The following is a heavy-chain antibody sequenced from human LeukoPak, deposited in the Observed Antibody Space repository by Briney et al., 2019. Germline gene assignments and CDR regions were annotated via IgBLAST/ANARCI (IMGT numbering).Heavy chain of an antibody. CDR3: ARDPELYSSSWYLGCY. CDR1: GYTFTGYY. CDR2: INPNSGGT. V-gene: IGHV1-2*02. J-gene: IGHJ4*02. D-gene: IGHD6-13*01. Sequence: ASVKVSCKASGYTFTGYYMHWVRQAPGQGLEWMGWINPNSGGTNYAQKFQGRVTMTRDTSISTAYMELSRLRSDDTAVYYCARDPELYSSSWYLGCYWGQGTLVTVSS.